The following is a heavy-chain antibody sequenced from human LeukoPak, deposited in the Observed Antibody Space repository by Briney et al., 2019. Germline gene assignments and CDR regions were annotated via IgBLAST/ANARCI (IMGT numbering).Heavy chain of an antibody. CDR3: ARGSPIQLWADAFDI. V-gene: IGHV4-34*01. D-gene: IGHD5-18*01. Sequence: PSETLSLTCAVYGGSFSGYYWSWIRQPPGKGLEWIGEINHSGSTNYNPSLKSRLTISVDTSKNQFSLKLSSVTAADTAVYYCARGSPIQLWADAFDIWGQGTMVTVSS. CDR1: GGSFSGYY. J-gene: IGHJ3*02. CDR2: INHSGST.